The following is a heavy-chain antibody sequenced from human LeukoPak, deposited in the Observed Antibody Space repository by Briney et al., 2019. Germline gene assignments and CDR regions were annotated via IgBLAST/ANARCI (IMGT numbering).Heavy chain of an antibody. CDR1: GYSFTSYY. J-gene: IGHJ3*02. D-gene: IGHD1-7*01. V-gene: IGHV1-46*03. CDR2: INPIGGST. Sequence: ASMKVSCEASGYSFTSYYMNWVRQAPGQGLEWIGIINPIGGSTHYAQRFQGRLTMTRDTSTSTGYMELSSLRSEDTAVYYCARGELFFSAFDIWGRGTMVIVSS. CDR3: ARGELFFSAFDI.